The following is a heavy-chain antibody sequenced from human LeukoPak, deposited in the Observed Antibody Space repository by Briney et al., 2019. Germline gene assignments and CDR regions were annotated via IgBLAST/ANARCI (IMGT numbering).Heavy chain of an antibody. Sequence: SVKVSCKASGGTFSSYAISWVRQAPGQGLEWMGGIIPIFGTANYAQKFQGRVTITADESTSTAYMELSSLRSEDTAVYYCAGMTDTAMGAVDYWGQGTLVTVSS. D-gene: IGHD5-18*01. CDR3: AGMTDTAMGAVDY. J-gene: IGHJ4*02. CDR1: GGTFSSYA. V-gene: IGHV1-69*13. CDR2: IIPIFGTA.